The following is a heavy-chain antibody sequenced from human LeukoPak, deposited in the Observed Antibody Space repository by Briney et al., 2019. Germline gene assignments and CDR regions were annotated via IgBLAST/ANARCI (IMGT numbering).Heavy chain of an antibody. Sequence: GGSLRLSCAASGFTFSDYYMSWIRQAPGTGLEWVSSISSSGSSIYNADSVKGRFTISRDNAKNSLYLHMNSLRTEDTAVYYCAKDPGWALGSGSPPDYWGQGTLVTVSS. CDR3: AKDPGWALGSGSPPDY. CDR1: GFTFSDYY. D-gene: IGHD3-10*01. CDR2: ISSSGSSI. V-gene: IGHV3-11*04. J-gene: IGHJ4*02.